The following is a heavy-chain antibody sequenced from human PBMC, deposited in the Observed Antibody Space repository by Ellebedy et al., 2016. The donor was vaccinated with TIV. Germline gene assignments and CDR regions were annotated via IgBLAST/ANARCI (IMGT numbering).Heavy chain of an antibody. CDR3: ACDS. V-gene: IGHV3-30-3*01. CDR2: ISYDGSNK. Sequence: GESLKISCAASGFTFSSYAVHWVRQAPGKGLEWVAVISYDGSNKYYADSVKGRFTISRDNSKNTLYLQMNSLRAEDTAVYYCACDSWGQGTLVTVSS. CDR1: GFTFSSYA. J-gene: IGHJ4*02.